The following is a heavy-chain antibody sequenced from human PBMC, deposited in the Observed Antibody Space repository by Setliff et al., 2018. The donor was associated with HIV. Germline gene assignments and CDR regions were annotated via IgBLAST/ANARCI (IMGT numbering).Heavy chain of an antibody. J-gene: IGHJ4*02. CDR3: AKEGGYCSGTTCFGFDY. V-gene: IGHV4-61*09. D-gene: IGHD2-2*01. Sequence: PSETLSLTCTVSGGSISSGSYYWSWIRQPAGKGLEWIGHIYTSGSTNYNPSLKSRVIISVDTSKNQFSLQLSSVTAADTAVYYCAKEGGYCSGTTCFGFDYWGQGTLVTVSS. CDR1: GGSISSGSYY. CDR2: IYTSGST.